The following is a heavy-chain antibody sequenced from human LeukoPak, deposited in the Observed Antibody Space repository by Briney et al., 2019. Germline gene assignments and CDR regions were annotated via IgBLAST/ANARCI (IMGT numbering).Heavy chain of an antibody. Sequence: GGSLRLSCAASGFTVSNNYMRWVRQAPGKGLEWVSYISSSGSTIYYADSVKGRFTFSRDNAENSLYLQMNSLSAEDTAVYYCARAERLVRGVVFDYWGQGTLVTVSS. V-gene: IGHV3-11*04. CDR3: ARAERLVRGVVFDY. CDR2: ISSSGSTI. CDR1: GFTVSNNY. D-gene: IGHD3-10*01. J-gene: IGHJ4*02.